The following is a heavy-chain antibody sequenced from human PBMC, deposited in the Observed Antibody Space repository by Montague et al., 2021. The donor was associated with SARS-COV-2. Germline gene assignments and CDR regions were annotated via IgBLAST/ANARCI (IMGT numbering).Heavy chain of an antibody. J-gene: IGHJ6*02. D-gene: IGHD3-9*01. V-gene: IGHV4-39*07. CDR1: GGSISSSSYY. CDR3: ARDGSLRFEILIGHRHFEYGLDV. Sequence: SETLSLTCTVSGGSISSSSYYWGWIRQPPGKGLEWIGSVYYSGSTYYNPSLKSRVTISVDTSKNQFSLKLSSVTAADTAVYYCARDGSLRFEILIGHRHFEYGLDVWGQGTTVTVSS. CDR2: VYYSGST.